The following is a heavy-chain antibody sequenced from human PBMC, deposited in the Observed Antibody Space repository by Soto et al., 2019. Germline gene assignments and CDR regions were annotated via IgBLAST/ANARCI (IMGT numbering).Heavy chain of an antibody. Sequence: QVQLQESGPGLVKPSQTLSLTCTVSGGSISSGDYYWSWIRQPPGKGLEWIGYIYYSGSTYYNPSLKSRVTISVDTSKNQCSLKLSSVTAADTAVYYCARARTVWGSYRHNVDYWGQGTLVTVSS. CDR2: IYYSGST. V-gene: IGHV4-30-4*01. CDR3: ARARTVWGSYRHNVDY. D-gene: IGHD3-16*02. J-gene: IGHJ4*02. CDR1: GGSISSGDYY.